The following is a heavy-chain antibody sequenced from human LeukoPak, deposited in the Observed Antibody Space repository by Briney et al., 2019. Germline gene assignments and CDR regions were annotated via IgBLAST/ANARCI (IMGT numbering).Heavy chain of an antibody. Sequence: PGRSLRLSCAASGFTFSSYAMHWVRQAPGKGLEWVSAISGSGGSTYYADSVKGRFTISRDNSKNTLYLQMNSLRAEDTAVYYCAKDGSGSYRPDLLDYWGQGTLVTVSS. CDR1: GFTFSSYA. CDR3: AKDGSGSYRPDLLDY. CDR2: ISGSGGST. D-gene: IGHD3-10*01. J-gene: IGHJ4*02. V-gene: IGHV3-23*01.